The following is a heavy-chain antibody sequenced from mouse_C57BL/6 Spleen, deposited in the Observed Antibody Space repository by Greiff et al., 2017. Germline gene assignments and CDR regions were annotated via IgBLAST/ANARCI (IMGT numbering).Heavy chain of an antibody. Sequence: QVQLQPGAELVKPGASVKMSCKASGYTSTSYWITWVKQRPGQGLEWIGDIYPGSGSTNYNEKFKSKATLTVDTPSSTAYMQLSSLTSEDSAVYYGAREELRRGGFADWGQGTLVTVSA. CDR3: AREELRRGGFAD. CDR1: GYTSTSYW. CDR2: IYPGSGST. J-gene: IGHJ3*01. D-gene: IGHD2-4*01. V-gene: IGHV1-55*01.